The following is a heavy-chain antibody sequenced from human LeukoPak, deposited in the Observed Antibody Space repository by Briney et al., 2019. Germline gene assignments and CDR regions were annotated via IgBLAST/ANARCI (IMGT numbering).Heavy chain of an antibody. V-gene: IGHV4-61*02. CDR1: GGSISSGSYY. J-gene: IGHJ4*02. D-gene: IGHD6-19*01. CDR3: ARDLGDSSGWYGGQHGFDY. CDR2: IYTSGST. Sequence: SETLSLTCTVSGGSISSGSYYWSWIRQPAGKGLEWIGRIYTSGSTNYNPSLKSRVTISVDTSKYQFSLKLSSVTAADTAVYYCARDLGDSSGWYGGQHGFDYWGQGTLVTVSS.